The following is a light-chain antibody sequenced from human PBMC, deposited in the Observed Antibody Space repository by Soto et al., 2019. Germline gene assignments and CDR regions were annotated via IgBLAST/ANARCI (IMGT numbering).Light chain of an antibody. CDR1: QSISSW. CDR3: QQYSTYSRT. Sequence: DIQMTQSPSTLSASVGDRVTITCRASQSISSWLAWYQQKPGKAPKLLIHKASTLESGVPSRFSGSGSGTEFTLTISSLQPDDFATYYCQQYSTYSRTFGQGTKVEIK. CDR2: KAS. J-gene: IGKJ1*01. V-gene: IGKV1-5*03.